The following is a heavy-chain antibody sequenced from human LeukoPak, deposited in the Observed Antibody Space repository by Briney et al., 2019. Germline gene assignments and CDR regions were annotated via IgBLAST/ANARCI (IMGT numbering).Heavy chain of an antibody. V-gene: IGHV3-21*01. CDR3: ARDDRDWGYSYGYEVSAWFDP. D-gene: IGHD5-18*01. J-gene: IGHJ5*02. CDR2: ISSSSSYI. Sequence: GGSLRLSCAASGFTFSSYSMNWVRQAPGKGLEWVSSISSSSSYIYYADSVKGRFTISRDNAKNSLYLQMNSLRAEDTAVYYCARDDRDWGYSYGYEVSAWFDPWGQGTPVTVSS. CDR1: GFTFSSYS.